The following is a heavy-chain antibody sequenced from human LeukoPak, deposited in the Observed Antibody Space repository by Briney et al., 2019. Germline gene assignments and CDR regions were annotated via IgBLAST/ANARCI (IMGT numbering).Heavy chain of an antibody. Sequence: GGSLRLSCAASGFTFSDYYMSWIRQAPGKGLEWVSYISSSGSTIYYADSVKGRFTISRDNSKNTLYLQMNSLRAEDTAVYYCARDQGVYGDFWFDPWGQGTLVTVSS. V-gene: IGHV3-11*01. D-gene: IGHD4-17*01. CDR1: GFTFSDYY. CDR3: ARDQGVYGDFWFDP. J-gene: IGHJ5*02. CDR2: ISSSGSTI.